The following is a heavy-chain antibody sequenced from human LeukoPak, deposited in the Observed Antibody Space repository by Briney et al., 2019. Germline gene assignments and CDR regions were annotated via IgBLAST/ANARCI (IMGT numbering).Heavy chain of an antibody. CDR2: INHSGST. J-gene: IGHJ4*02. Sequence: SETLSLTCAVYGGSFSGYYWSWIRQPPGKGLEWIGEINHSGSTNYNPSLKSRVTISVDTSKNQFSLKLSSVTAADTAVYYCAREVGYSYGIDYWGQGTLVTVSS. V-gene: IGHV4-34*01. CDR3: AREVGYSYGIDY. CDR1: GGSFSGYY. D-gene: IGHD5-18*01.